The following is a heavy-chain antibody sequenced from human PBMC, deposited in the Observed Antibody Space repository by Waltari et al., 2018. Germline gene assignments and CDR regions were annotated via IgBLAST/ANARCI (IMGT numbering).Heavy chain of an antibody. CDR1: GFTFRSFS. CDR3: VRSTSWRYYFDT. J-gene: IGHJ4*02. V-gene: IGHV3-21*01. CDR2: ISSGGTYI. Sequence: DVQLVESGGGLVKPGASLRLSTAASGFTFRSFSMHWVRQAPGKGLEWVASISSGGTYIYYTYSVKGRFTISRGSVTDSLYLQMNSLRVEDTATYFCVRSTSWRYYFDTWGQGTLVAVSS. D-gene: IGHD6-13*01.